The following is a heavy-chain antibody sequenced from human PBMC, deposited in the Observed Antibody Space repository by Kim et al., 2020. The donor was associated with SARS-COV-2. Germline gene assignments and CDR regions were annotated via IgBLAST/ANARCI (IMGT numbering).Heavy chain of an antibody. Sequence: GGSLRLSCAASGFTFDDYAMHWVRQAPGKGLEWVSGISWNSGSIGYADSVKGRFTISRDNAKNSLYLQMNSLRAEDTALYYCAKDLNYGSGSSTTPPTPDYYYGMDVWGQGTTVTVSS. CDR1: GFTFDDYA. J-gene: IGHJ6*02. V-gene: IGHV3-9*01. D-gene: IGHD3-10*01. CDR3: AKDLNYGSGSSTTPPTPDYYYGMDV. CDR2: ISWNSGSI.